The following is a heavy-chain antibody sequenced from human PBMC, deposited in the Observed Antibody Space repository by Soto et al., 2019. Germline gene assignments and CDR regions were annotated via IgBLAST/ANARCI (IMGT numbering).Heavy chain of an antibody. CDR2: ISYDVSNK. CDR1: GFTFSSYA. J-gene: IGHJ6*02. V-gene: IGHV3-30-3*01. Sequence: GGSLRLSCAASGFTFSSYAMHWVRQAPGKGLEWVAVISYDVSNKYYADSVKGRFTISRDNSKNTLYLQMNSLRAEDTAVYYCARGITIFGVVITFYYYYGMDVWGQGTTVTVSS. CDR3: ARGITIFGVVITFYYYYGMDV. D-gene: IGHD3-3*01.